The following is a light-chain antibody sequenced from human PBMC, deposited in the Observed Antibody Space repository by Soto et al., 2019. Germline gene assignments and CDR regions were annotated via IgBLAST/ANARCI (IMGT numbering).Light chain of an antibody. V-gene: IGKV3-11*01. Sequence: EIVMTDSPATLSVSRWEMATLSCRASQSVSSNLAWYQQKPGQAPRLLIYGASNRATGIPARFSGSGSGTDFTLTISSLEPEDFAVYYCQQRSNWPWTFGQGTKVDIK. J-gene: IGKJ1*01. CDR2: GAS. CDR1: QSVSSN. CDR3: QQRSNWPWT.